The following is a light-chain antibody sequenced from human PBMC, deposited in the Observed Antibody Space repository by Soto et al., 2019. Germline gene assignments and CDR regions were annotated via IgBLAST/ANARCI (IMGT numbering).Light chain of an antibody. CDR2: DVS. V-gene: IGLV2-14*01. CDR3: SSYTSSSLVV. Sequence: QSALTQPASVSGSPGQSITISCTGTSSDVGGYNYVSWYQQHPGKAPKLMIYDVSNRPSGVSNRFSGSKSGNTASLTISGLQAEDEADYYCSSYTSSSLVVFGRGTKLIVL. CDR1: SSDVGGYNY. J-gene: IGLJ2*01.